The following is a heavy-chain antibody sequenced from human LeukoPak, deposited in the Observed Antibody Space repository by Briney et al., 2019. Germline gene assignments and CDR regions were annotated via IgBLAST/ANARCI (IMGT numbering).Heavy chain of an antibody. CDR2: INPNSGGT. D-gene: IGHD3-16*01. V-gene: IGHV1-2*02. J-gene: IGHJ4*02. CDR3: ARKKRGGPITPTHFYYFDS. CDR1: GYTFTGYY. Sequence: ASVKVSCKASGYTFTGYYMHWVRQAPGQGLEWMGWINPNSGGTNFAQKFQGRVTMTRDTSISTAYMELSRLRSDDTAVYYCARKKRGGPITPTHFYYFDSWGKGPLV.